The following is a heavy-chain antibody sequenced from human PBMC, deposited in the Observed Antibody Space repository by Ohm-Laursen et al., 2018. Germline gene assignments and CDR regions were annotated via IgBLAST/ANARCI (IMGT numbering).Heavy chain of an antibody. J-gene: IGHJ4*02. CDR2: VHSSGST. D-gene: IGHD1-1*01. Sequence: SETLSLTCTVSVGSTSSYYWSWIRQPPGKGLEWIGYVHSSGSTNYNPSLKSRVTISVDTSKNQFSLKLTSVTAADTAVYYCVGPYKTAYWGQGALVTVSS. CDR1: VGSTSSYY. CDR3: VGPYKTAY. V-gene: IGHV4-59*08.